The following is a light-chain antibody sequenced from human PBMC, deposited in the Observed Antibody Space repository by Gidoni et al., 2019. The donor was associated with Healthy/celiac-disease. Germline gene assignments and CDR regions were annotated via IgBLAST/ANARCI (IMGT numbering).Light chain of an antibody. CDR2: AAS. Sequence: DIQMTQSPSSLSASVGDRVTITCRSSQSISSYLNWYQQKPGKAPKHLIYAASSVQSGVPSRFSGSGSGTDFTLTISSLQPEDYATYYCQQSYSTSWTFGQXTKVEIK. CDR1: QSISSY. J-gene: IGKJ1*01. CDR3: QQSYSTSWT. V-gene: IGKV1-39*01.